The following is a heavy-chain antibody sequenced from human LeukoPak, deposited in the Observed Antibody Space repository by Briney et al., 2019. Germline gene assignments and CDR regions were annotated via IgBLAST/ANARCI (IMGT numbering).Heavy chain of an antibody. D-gene: IGHD3-22*01. CDR1: GYSISSGYY. Sequence: SETLSLTCTVSGYSISSGYYWGWIRQPPGMGLEWIGSIYHSGTTYYSPSLKGRGTISLDTSRNQFSLTLSSVTAADTAVYYCTRGVRDRSGFYYSSDYWGQGTLVTVSS. V-gene: IGHV4-38-2*02. CDR3: TRGVRDRSGFYYSSDY. J-gene: IGHJ4*02. CDR2: IYHSGTT.